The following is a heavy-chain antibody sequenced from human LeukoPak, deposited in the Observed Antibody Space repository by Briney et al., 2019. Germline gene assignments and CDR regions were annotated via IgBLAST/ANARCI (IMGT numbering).Heavy chain of an antibody. V-gene: IGHV3-48*02. J-gene: IGHJ1*01. CDR3: ASMGDSSGYYYVRIGYFQH. D-gene: IGHD3-22*01. CDR1: GFTFSSYS. Sequence: PGGSLRLSCAASGFTFSSYSMNWVRQAPGKGLEWVSYISSSSSTIYYADSVKGRFTISRDNAKNSLYLQMNSLRDEDTAVYYCASMGDSSGYYYVRIGYFQHWGQGTLVTVSS. CDR2: ISSSSSTI.